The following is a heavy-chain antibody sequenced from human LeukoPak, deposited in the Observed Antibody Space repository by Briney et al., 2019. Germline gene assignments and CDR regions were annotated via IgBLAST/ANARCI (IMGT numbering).Heavy chain of an antibody. CDR1: GFTFSSYS. Sequence: GGSLRLSCAASGFTFSSYSMNWVRQAPGKGLEWVSSISSNSSYIYYADSVKGRFTISRDNAKNSLYLQINSLRVEDTALYYCAKDGSSRWYYFDSWGQGTLVTVCS. CDR2: ISSNSSYI. D-gene: IGHD6-13*01. V-gene: IGHV3-21*04. CDR3: AKDGSSRWYYFDS. J-gene: IGHJ4*02.